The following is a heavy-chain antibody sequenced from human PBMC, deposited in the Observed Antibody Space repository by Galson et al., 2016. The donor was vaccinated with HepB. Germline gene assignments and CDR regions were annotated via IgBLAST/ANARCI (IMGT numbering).Heavy chain of an antibody. CDR1: GFTFRSFA. CDR2: ISFDGSTK. D-gene: IGHD5-12*01. CDR3: VKRAKYSGDDFDL. V-gene: IGHV3-30*03. Sequence: SLRLSCAASGFTFRSFAVHWVRQAPGRGLEWVAVISFDGSTKHYADSVKGRFTISRDNSKNTMFLEMESLRSEDTAVYYCVKRAKYSGDDFDLWGQGTLVIVS. J-gene: IGHJ4*02.